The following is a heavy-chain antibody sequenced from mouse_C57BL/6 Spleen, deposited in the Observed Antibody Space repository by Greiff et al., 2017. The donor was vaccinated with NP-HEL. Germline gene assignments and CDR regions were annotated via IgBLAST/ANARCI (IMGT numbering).Heavy chain of an antibody. J-gene: IGHJ1*03. CDR3: ARRGGNYWYFDV. CDR2: ISSGSSTI. CDR1: GFTFSDYG. Sequence: EVKLVESGGGLVKPGGSLKLSCAASGFTFSDYGMHWVRQAPEKGLEWVAYISSGSSTIYYADTVKGRFTISRDNAKNTLFLQMTSLRSEDTAMYYGARRGGNYWYFDVWGTGTTVTVSS. V-gene: IGHV5-17*01. D-gene: IGHD2-1*01.